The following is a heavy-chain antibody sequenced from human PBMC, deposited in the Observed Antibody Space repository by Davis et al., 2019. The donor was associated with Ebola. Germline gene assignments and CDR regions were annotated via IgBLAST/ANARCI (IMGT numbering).Heavy chain of an antibody. Sequence: ASVTVSCKASRYTFTSYGISWVRQAPGQGLEWMGWISAYNGNTNYAQKLQGRVTMTTDTSTSTAYMELRSLRSDDTAVYYCARKGYYGSGSSYYYYYGMDVWGKGTTVTVSS. V-gene: IGHV1-18*01. CDR3: ARKGYYGSGSSYYYYYGMDV. CDR1: RYTFTSYG. J-gene: IGHJ6*04. CDR2: ISAYNGNT. D-gene: IGHD3-10*01.